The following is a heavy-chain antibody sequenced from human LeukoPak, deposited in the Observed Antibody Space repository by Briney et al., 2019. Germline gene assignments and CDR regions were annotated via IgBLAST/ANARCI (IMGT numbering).Heavy chain of an antibody. J-gene: IGHJ5*02. CDR2: ISTSSSYI. D-gene: IGHD2-15*01. V-gene: IGHV3-21*01. Sequence: GALRLSCTASGFTFSSYSMNWVRQAPGKGLEWVSSISTSSSYIYYADSVKGRFTISRDNARNSLYLQMGTLRAEDTAVYSCARGADGVSSNSRGWFDPWGQGTLVTVSS. CDR3: ARGADGVSSNSRGWFDP. CDR1: GFTFSSYS.